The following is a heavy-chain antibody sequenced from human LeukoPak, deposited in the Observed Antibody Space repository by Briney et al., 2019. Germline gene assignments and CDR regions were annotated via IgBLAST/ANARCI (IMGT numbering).Heavy chain of an antibody. V-gene: IGHV3-30-3*01. CDR1: GFPFSKEA. CDR2: ISFDGSNK. J-gene: IGHJ2*01. CDR3: ARDPLSARQTGYFDH. D-gene: IGHD3-16*02. Sequence: ASAGFPFSKEAMYWGSQYQDKRLEWVAVISFDGSNKYYADTVKGRFTISRDNSKNTLFLQMNSLRADDTAVYYCARDPLSARQTGYFDHWGRGTLVTVSS.